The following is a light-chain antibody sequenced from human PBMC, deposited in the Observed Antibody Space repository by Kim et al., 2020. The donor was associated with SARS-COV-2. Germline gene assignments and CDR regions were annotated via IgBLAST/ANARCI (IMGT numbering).Light chain of an antibody. CDR2: AVS. V-gene: IGLV2-14*03. CDR1: SRDVGGYDY. Sequence: GQSITTSCTGTSRDVGGYDYVSCYQQYPGKAPQVIVYAVSRRPSGVSNRFSGSKSGNTASLTISGLRAEDEADYYCGSYTSTNTRIFGTGTKVTVL. CDR3: GSYTSTNTRI. J-gene: IGLJ1*01.